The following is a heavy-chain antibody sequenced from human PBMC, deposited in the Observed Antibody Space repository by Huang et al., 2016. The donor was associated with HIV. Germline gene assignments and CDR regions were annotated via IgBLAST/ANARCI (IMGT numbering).Heavy chain of an antibody. CDR2: ISYDGSNK. J-gene: IGHJ6*03. CDR3: ARDLWLRDLYYYYYMDV. D-gene: IGHD5-12*01. CDR1: RFTFSNYA. Sequence: QVQLVESGGGVVQPGRSLRLSCAASRFTFSNYAMHWVRQAPGKGREWVAVISYDGSNKYYADAVKGRFTIARDNSKNTLYLQMNSLRAEDTAVYYCARDLWLRDLYYYYYMDVWGKVTTVTVSS. V-gene: IGHV3-30-3*01.